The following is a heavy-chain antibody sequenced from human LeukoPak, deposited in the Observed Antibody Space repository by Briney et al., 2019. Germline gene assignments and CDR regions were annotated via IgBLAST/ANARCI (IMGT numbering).Heavy chain of an antibody. CDR3: AKGLLWFGELLLAPDYYYYYGMDV. D-gene: IGHD3-10*01. J-gene: IGHJ6*02. V-gene: IGHV3-30*18. CDR1: GFTFSSYG. CDR2: ISYDGSNK. Sequence: PGRSLRLSCAASGFTFSSYGMHWVRQAPGKGLEWVAVISYDGSNKYYPDSVKGRFTISRDNSKNTLYLQMNSLRAEDTAVYYCAKGLLWFGELLLAPDYYYYYGMDVWGQGTTVTVSS.